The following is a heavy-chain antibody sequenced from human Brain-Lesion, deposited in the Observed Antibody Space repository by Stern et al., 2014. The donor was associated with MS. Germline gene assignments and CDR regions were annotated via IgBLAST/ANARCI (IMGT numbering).Heavy chain of an antibody. CDR2: MYSRGGT. CDR3: ARKTDTAVGGDY. Sequence: EVLLVVSGGGLIQPGGSLRRACPASGLSVSTNFMRWVSQAPGKGLVWVSLMYSRGGTNYADSVKGRFTISRDSSKNTLYLQMSDLRAEDTAVYYCARKTDTAVGGDYWGPGTLVTVSS. CDR1: GLSVSTNF. V-gene: IGHV3-53*01. D-gene: IGHD5-18*01. J-gene: IGHJ4*02.